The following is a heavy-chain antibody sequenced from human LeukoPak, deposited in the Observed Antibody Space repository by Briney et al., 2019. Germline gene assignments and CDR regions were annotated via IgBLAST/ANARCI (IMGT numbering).Heavy chain of an antibody. Sequence: ASVKVSCKASGYTFTSYAMHWVRQAPGQRLEWMGWINAGNGNTKYSQKFQGRVTITRDTSASTAYMELSSLRSEDTAVYYCARDNPSSGPMPVYYYYGMDVWGQGTTVTVSS. CDR3: ARDNPSSGPMPVYYYYGMDV. CDR2: INAGNGNT. CDR1: GYTFTSYA. V-gene: IGHV1-3*01. J-gene: IGHJ6*02. D-gene: IGHD6-6*01.